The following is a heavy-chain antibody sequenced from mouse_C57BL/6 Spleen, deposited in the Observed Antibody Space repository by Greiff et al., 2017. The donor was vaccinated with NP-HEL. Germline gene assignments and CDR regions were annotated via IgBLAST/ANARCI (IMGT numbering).Heavy chain of an antibody. D-gene: IGHD1-1*01. J-gene: IGHJ4*01. CDR2: IYPGDGDT. CDR1: GYAFGSSW. Sequence: VQLQQSGPELVKPGASVKISCKASGYAFGSSWMNWVKQRPGKGLEWIGRIYPGDGDTNYNGKFKGKATLTADKSSSTAYMQLSSLTSEDSAVYFCARRGYYGSDYAMDYWGQGTSVTVSS. CDR3: ARRGYYGSDYAMDY. V-gene: IGHV1-82*01.